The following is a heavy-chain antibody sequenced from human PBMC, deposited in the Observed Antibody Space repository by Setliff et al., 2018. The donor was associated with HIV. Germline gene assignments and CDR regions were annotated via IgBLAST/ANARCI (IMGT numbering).Heavy chain of an antibody. V-gene: IGHV4-4*09. CDR3: ARTPEDYDQYFFDR. J-gene: IGHJ4*02. Sequence: SETLSLTCTVSDDPINSFYWSWIRQPPGKGLEWIGYIYTSGSTNYNPSLEGRVTISVDTSKNQFSLKLSSVTAADTAVYYCARTPEDYDQYFFDRWGQGTLVTVTS. D-gene: IGHD3-22*01. CDR2: IYTSGST. CDR1: DDPINSFY.